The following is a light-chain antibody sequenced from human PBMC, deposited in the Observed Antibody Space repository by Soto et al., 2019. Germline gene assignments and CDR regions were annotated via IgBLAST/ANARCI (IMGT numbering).Light chain of an antibody. CDR2: EVS. CDR3: TSYAGSNIGV. J-gene: IGLJ3*02. Sequence: QSALTQPPSASGSPGQSVTISCTGTSSDVGAYKYVSWYQQYPGKAPKLMIYEVSKRPSGVPDRFSGSKSGNTASLTVSGFQAEDEADYYCTSYAGSNIGVFGGGTKVTVL. V-gene: IGLV2-8*01. CDR1: SSDVGAYKY.